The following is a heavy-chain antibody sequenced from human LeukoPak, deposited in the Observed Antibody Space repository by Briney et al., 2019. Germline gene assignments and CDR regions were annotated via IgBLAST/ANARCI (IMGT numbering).Heavy chain of an antibody. J-gene: IGHJ6*03. D-gene: IGHD5-18*01. Sequence: SETLSLTCTVSGGSITSYYWSWIRQPPGKGLEWIGYIYYSGSTNYNPSLKSRVTISVDTSKNQFSLKLSSVTAADTAVYYCARVTYSYGDYYYYYMDVWGKGTTATVSS. CDR2: IYYSGST. V-gene: IGHV4-59*01. CDR1: GGSITSYY. CDR3: ARVTYSYGDYYYYYMDV.